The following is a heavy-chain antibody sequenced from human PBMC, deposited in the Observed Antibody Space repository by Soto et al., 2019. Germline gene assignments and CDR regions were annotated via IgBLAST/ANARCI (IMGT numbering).Heavy chain of an antibody. CDR2: IIPILGIA. CDR1: GGTFSSYT. Sequence: QVQLVQSGAEVKKSGSSVKVSCKASGGTFSSYTISWVRQAPGQGLEWMGRIIPILGIANYAQKFQGRVTITADKSTSTAYMELSSLRSEDTAVYYCARNYYGSGKEADYWGQGTLVTVSS. D-gene: IGHD3-10*01. CDR3: ARNYYGSGKEADY. J-gene: IGHJ4*02. V-gene: IGHV1-69*02.